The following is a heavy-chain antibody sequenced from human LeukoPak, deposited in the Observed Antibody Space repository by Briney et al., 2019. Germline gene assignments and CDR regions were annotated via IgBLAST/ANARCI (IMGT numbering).Heavy chain of an antibody. CDR1: GFTFKTHA. J-gene: IGHJ3*02. D-gene: IGHD4-17*01. CDR3: AKDPRAVTDAFDI. Sequence: GGSLRLSCAASGFTFKTHAMSWVRQAPGKGLEWVSAISGSGGSTYYADSVKGRFTISRDNSKNTLYLQMNSLRAEDTAVYYCAKDPRAVTDAFDIWGQGTMVTVSS. CDR2: ISGSGGST. V-gene: IGHV3-23*01.